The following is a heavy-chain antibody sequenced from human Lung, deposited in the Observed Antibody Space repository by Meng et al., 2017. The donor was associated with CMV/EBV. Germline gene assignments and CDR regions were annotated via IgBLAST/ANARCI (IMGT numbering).Heavy chain of an antibody. D-gene: IGHD5-12*01. V-gene: IGHV3-7*01. CDR1: GFTFSSYW. Sequence: GEXXKISCAASGFTFSSYWLSWVRQAPGKGLEWVANIKQDGSEKYYVDSVKGRFTISRDNAKNSLYLQMNSLRAEDTAVYYCARDTGYDDAFDIWGKGTMVPVSS. CDR2: IKQDGSEK. CDR3: ARDTGYDDAFDI. J-gene: IGHJ3*02.